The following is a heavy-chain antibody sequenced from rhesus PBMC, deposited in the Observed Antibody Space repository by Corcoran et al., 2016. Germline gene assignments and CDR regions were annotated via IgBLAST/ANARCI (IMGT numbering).Heavy chain of an antibody. D-gene: IGHD3-28*01. CDR2: SYWNDSK. J-gene: IGHJ4*01. CDR1: GFSISTTGTG. Sequence: QVTLKESGPALVKPTQTLTLTCTFSGFSISTTGTGVGWIRQPTGKALEWLASSYWNDSKYYSTSLKSSLTLSKETSKKQVVLTMTNMDPVDTATYYCARVRNYYGSGYYFDYWGQGVLVTVSS. CDR3: ARVRNYYGSGYYFDY. V-gene: IGHV2-95*01.